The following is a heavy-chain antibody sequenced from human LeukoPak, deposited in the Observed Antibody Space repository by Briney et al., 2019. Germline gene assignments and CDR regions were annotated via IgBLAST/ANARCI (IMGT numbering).Heavy chain of an antibody. D-gene: IGHD6-19*01. Sequence: GGSLRLSCAASGFTFSSYSMNWVRQAPGKGLEWVSSISSSSSYIYYADSVKGRFTISRDNAKNSLYLQMNSLRAEDTAVYYCARDPAGAVAGTLGLYWYFDLWGRGTLVTVSS. CDR2: ISSSSSYI. CDR3: ARDPAGAVAGTLGLYWYFDL. V-gene: IGHV3-21*01. CDR1: GFTFSSYS. J-gene: IGHJ2*01.